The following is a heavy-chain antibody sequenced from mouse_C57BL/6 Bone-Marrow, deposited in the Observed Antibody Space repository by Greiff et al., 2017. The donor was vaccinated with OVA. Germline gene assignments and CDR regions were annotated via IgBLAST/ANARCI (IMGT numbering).Heavy chain of an antibody. D-gene: IGHD1-1*01. CDR1: GYTFTSYG. V-gene: IGHV1-81*01. J-gene: IGHJ4*01. CDR2: IYPRSGDT. Sequence: VQLQQSGAELARPGASVKLSCKASGYTFTSYGISWVKQRTGQGLEWIGEIYPRSGDTYYNEKFKGKATLTADKSSSTAYMELRSLTSEDSAVYFCARDYFYAMDYWGQGTSVTVSS. CDR3: ARDYFYAMDY.